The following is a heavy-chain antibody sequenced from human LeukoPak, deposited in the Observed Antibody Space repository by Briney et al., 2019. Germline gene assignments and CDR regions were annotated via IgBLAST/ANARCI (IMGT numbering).Heavy chain of an antibody. CDR1: GFTFSNFA. Sequence: GGSLRLSCAASGFTFSNFAMVWVRQAPGKGLEWVSAITAGSSTKKYADSVKDRFTISRDNSKDTLYLQMTSLRDEDTAVYYCGRDPNGDYIGAFDFQRWGRGTLVTVSS. J-gene: IGHJ1*01. CDR2: ITAGSSTK. CDR3: GRDPNGDYIGAFDFQR. D-gene: IGHD4-17*01. V-gene: IGHV3-23*01.